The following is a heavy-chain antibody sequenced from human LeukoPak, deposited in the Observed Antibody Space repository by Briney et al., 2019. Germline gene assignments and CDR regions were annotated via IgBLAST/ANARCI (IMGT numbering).Heavy chain of an antibody. Sequence: GGSLRLSWAASGFIIISYRMSWVRQAPGKGLEWVANIKQDGSEKYYVDSVKGRFTISRDNAKNSLYLQMSSLRAEDTAVYYCARVRDGYKPPKLSSYYYMDVWGKGTTVTISS. CDR2: IKQDGSEK. J-gene: IGHJ6*03. CDR1: GFIIISYR. D-gene: IGHD5-24*01. CDR3: ARVRDGYKPPKLSSYYYMDV. V-gene: IGHV3-7*01.